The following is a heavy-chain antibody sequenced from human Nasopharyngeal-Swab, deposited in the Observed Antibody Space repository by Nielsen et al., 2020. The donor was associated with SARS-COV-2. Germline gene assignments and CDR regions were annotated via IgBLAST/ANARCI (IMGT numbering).Heavy chain of an antibody. V-gene: IGHV3-11*04. CDR1: GFTFSDYY. CDR2: ISSSCSTI. Sequence: GGSLRLFCAASGFTFSDYYMSWIRQSPGKGLEWFSYISSSCSTIYYANSVKGRFTISRDNAKNSLYLQMNSLRAEDTAVYYRPWLGVVSYYYMDVWGKGTTVTVSS. J-gene: IGHJ6*03. D-gene: IGHD3-10*01. CDR3: PWLGVVSYYYMDV.